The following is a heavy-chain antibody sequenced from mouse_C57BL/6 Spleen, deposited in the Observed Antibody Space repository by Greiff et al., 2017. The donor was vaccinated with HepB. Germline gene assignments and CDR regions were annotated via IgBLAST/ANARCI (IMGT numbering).Heavy chain of an antibody. V-gene: IGHV14-3*01. J-gene: IGHJ1*03. CDR3: ARSGSSYWYFDV. CDR1: GFTIKNSY. D-gene: IGHD1-1*01. CDR2: IDPANGNT. Sequence: VQLQQSVAELVRPGASVKLSCTASGFTIKNSYMHWVKQRPEQGLEWIGRIDPANGNTKYAPKFKGKATITADTSSNTAYLQLSSLTSEDTAIYYYARSGSSYWYFDVWGTGTTVTVSS.